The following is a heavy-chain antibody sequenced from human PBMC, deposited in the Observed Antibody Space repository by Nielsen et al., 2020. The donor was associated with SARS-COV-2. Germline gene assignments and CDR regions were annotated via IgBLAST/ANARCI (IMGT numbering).Heavy chain of an antibody. Sequence: GESLKISCAASGFTFSSYGMHWVRQAPGKGLEWVAVISYDGSNKYYADSVKGRFTISRDNSKNTLYLQMNSLRAEDTAVYYCASGLGWELSYWGQGTLITVSS. J-gene: IGHJ4*02. CDR1: GFTFSSYG. D-gene: IGHD1-26*01. CDR3: ASGLGWELSY. CDR2: ISYDGSNK. V-gene: IGHV3-30*03.